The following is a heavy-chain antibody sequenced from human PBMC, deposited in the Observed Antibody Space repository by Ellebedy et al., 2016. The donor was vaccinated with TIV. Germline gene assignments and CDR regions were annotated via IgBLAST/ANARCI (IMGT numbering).Heavy chain of an antibody. CDR1: GFIFRNYG. D-gene: IGHD2/OR15-2a*01. CDR3: ARGGTFGGY. Sequence: PGGSLRLSCAASGFIFRNYGMHWVRQAPGKGLNWVATIWHDGSNKLYVGSVRGRFTISRDKSKNTLHLQMNSLRAEDTAVYYCARGGTFGGYWGRGTLVTVSS. CDR2: IWHDGSNK. J-gene: IGHJ4*02. V-gene: IGHV3-33*01.